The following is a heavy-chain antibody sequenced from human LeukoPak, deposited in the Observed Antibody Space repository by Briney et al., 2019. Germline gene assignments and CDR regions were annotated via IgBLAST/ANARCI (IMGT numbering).Heavy chain of an antibody. D-gene: IGHD6-13*01. CDR1: GFTFSSYA. J-gene: IGHJ4*02. V-gene: IGHV3-23*01. CDR2: ISVNGGGT. Sequence: GGSLRLSCAASGFTFSSYAMSWVRQAPGKGLEWVSAISVNGGGTYYADSVKGRFTISRDNSKNTLYLQMNSLRAGDTAAYYCAKKYSSSWYGFDYWGQGTLVTVSS. CDR3: AKKYSSSWYGFDY.